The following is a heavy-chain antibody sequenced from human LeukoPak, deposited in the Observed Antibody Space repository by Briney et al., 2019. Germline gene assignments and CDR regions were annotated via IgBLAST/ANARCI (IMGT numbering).Heavy chain of an antibody. D-gene: IGHD1-26*01. V-gene: IGHV3-23*01. Sequence: GGSLRLSCAASGFTFSSYAMSWVRQAPGKGLEWVSAISGSGGSTYYADSVKGRFTISRDNSKNTLYLQMNSLRAEDTAVYYCAKQARGSFLEDYYYYMDVWGKGTTVTVSS. CDR1: GFTFSSYA. CDR2: ISGSGGST. J-gene: IGHJ6*03. CDR3: AKQARGSFLEDYYYYMDV.